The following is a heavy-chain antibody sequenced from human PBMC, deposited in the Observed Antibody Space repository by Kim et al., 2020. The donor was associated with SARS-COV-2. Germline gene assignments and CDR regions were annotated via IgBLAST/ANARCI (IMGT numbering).Heavy chain of an antibody. D-gene: IGHD1-20*01. CDR3: AGREYNSDGFDDY. CDR1: GGSISSNNW. V-gene: IGHV4-4*02. Sequence: SETLSLTCAVAGGSISSNNWWSWVRQPPGQGLEWIGEIYHSGSTNYNPSLKSRVTISVDKSKNQFSLKLTSVTAADTAFYYCAGREYNSDGFDDYWGQGTLVTVSS. CDR2: IYHSGST. J-gene: IGHJ4*02.